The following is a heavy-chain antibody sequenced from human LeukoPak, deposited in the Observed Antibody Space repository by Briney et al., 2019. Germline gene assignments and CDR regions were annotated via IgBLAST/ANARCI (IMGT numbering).Heavy chain of an antibody. Sequence: GASVKVSCKASGYTFTSYGISWVRQAPGQGLEWMGWISAYNGNTNYAQKLQGRVTMTTDTSTSTAYMELRSLRSDDMAVYYCARSVGKQQLVPRDYYYYYMDVWGKGTTVTVSS. V-gene: IGHV1-18*03. J-gene: IGHJ6*03. CDR2: ISAYNGNT. D-gene: IGHD6-13*01. CDR1: GYTFTSYG. CDR3: ARSVGKQQLVPRDYYYYYMDV.